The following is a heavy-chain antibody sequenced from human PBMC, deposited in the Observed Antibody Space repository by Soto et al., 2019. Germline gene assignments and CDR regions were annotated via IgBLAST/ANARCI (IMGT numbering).Heavy chain of an antibody. CDR2: IYHSGST. D-gene: IGHD6-25*01. V-gene: IGHV4-61*01. J-gene: IGHJ5*02. CDR3: ARPHGGSSGWDNWFDP. Sequence: SETLSLTCALSGGSISSGWYSWRWIRQPPGKGLEWIGYIYHSGSTNYNPSLKSRVTISVDTSKNQFSLKLSSVTAADTAVYYCARPHGGSSGWDNWFDPWGQGTLVTVSS. CDR1: GGSISSGWYS.